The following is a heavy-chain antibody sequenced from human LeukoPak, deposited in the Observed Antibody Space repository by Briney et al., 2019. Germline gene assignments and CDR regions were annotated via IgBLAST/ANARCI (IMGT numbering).Heavy chain of an antibody. CDR3: ARMGYYYYGMDV. Sequence: SQTLSLTCTVSGGSISSGGYYWSWTRQPPGKGLEWIGYIYHSGSTYYNPSLKSRVTISVDTSKNQFSLKLSSVTAADTAVYYCARMGYYYYGMDVWGQGTTVTVSS. J-gene: IGHJ6*02. CDR1: GGSISSGGYY. V-gene: IGHV4-30-2*02. CDR2: IYHSGST. D-gene: IGHD2-15*01.